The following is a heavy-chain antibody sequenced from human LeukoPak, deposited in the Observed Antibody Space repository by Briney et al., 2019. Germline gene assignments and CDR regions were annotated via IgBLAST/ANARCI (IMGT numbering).Heavy chain of an antibody. CDR3: ARGYSSGWYQGGFDY. Sequence: GRSLRLSCAASGFTFSSYGMHWVRQAPGKGLEWVAVISYDGSNKYYADSVKGRFTISRDNSKNTLYLQMNSLRSEDTAVYYCARGYSSGWYQGGFDYWGQGTLVTVSS. CDR2: ISYDGSNK. J-gene: IGHJ4*02. CDR1: GFTFSSYG. D-gene: IGHD6-19*01. V-gene: IGHV3-30*03.